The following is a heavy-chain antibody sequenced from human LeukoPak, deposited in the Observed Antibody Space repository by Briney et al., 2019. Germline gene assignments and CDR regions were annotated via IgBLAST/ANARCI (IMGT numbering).Heavy chain of an antibody. D-gene: IGHD6-13*01. CDR3: ARDRRVRGPGYSSPRFDP. V-gene: IGHV1-46*01. Sequence: GASVKVSCKASGYTFTSYYMHWVRQAPGQGLEWMGIINPSGGSTSYAQKFQGRVTMTRDMSTSTVYMELSSLRSEDTAVYYCARDRRVRGPGYSSPRFDPWGQGTLVTVSS. CDR2: INPSGGST. CDR1: GYTFTSYY. J-gene: IGHJ5*02.